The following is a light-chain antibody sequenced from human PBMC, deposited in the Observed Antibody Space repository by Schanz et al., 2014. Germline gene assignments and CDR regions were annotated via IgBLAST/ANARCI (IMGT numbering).Light chain of an antibody. CDR3: QQYHTSRT. Sequence: PGERATLSCRASHSVSSYLAWYQQKPGQAPRLLIYGASNRATGIATRFSGSGFGTEFTLTISGLQSEDVAMYYCQQYHTSRTFGQGTKVEIK. V-gene: IGKV3-15*01. J-gene: IGKJ1*01. CDR1: HSVSSY. CDR2: GAS.